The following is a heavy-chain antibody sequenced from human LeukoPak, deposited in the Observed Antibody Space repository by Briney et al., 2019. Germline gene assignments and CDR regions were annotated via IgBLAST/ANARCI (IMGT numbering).Heavy chain of an antibody. CDR2: ISYDGSNK. J-gene: IGHJ4*02. D-gene: IGHD4-11*01. Sequence: PGRSLRLSCAASGFTFSSYAMHWVRQAPGKGLEWVAVISYDGSNKYYADSVKGRFTISRDNSKNTLYLQMNSLRAEDTAVYYCARDLYSNYDYWGQGTLVTVSS. CDR1: GFTFSSYA. CDR3: ARDLYSNYDY. V-gene: IGHV3-30-3*01.